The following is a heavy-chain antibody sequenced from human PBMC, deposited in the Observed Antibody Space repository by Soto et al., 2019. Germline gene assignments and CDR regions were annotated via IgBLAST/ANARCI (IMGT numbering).Heavy chain of an antibody. V-gene: IGHV3-30*18. CDR3: AKELQSSGWFAFDY. Sequence: PGGSLRLSCAASGFTFSGYGMHWVRQAPGKGLEWVAVISYDGSNKYYADSVKGRFTISGDNSKNTLYLQMNSLRAEDTAVYYCAKELQSSGWFAFDYWGQGTLVTVSS. D-gene: IGHD6-19*01. CDR1: GFTFSGYG. CDR2: ISYDGSNK. J-gene: IGHJ4*02.